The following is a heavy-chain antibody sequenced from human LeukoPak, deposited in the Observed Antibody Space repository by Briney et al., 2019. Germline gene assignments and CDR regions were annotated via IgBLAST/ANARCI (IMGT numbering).Heavy chain of an antibody. CDR3: AREYSRYYYDSSGYTDY. Sequence: GGSLRLSCAASGFTFSSYWMSWVRQAPGKGLEWVANIKQDGSEKYYVDSVKGRFTTSRDNAKNSLYLQMNSLRAEDTAVYYCAREYSRYYYDSSGYTDYWGQGTLVTVSS. CDR2: IKQDGSEK. J-gene: IGHJ4*02. CDR1: GFTFSSYW. D-gene: IGHD3-22*01. V-gene: IGHV3-7*01.